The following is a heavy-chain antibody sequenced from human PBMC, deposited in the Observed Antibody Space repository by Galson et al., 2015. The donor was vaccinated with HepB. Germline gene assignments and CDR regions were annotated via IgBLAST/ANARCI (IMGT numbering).Heavy chain of an antibody. J-gene: IGHJ3*01. D-gene: IGHD3-3*01. CDR1: GFTFSSYA. CDR3: AKDVDDFWGGYSSGFGS. V-gene: IGHV3-30*18. CDR2: ISYDGSVK. Sequence: SLRLSCAASGFTFSSYAMIWVRQAPGKGLEWVAVISYDGSVKNYVDSVKGRFIISRDNSKNTLYLQMNSLRTEDTAAYYCAKDVDDFWGGYSSGFGSWGQAIMGTV.